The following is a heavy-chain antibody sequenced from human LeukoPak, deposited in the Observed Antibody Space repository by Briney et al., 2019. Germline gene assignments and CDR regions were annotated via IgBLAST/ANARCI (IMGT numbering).Heavy chain of an antibody. CDR3: AKDAFWGYCSSTSCYSDDY. Sequence: TGGSLRLSCAASGFTFSSYAMSWVRQAPGKGLEWVSSISGSGGSTYYADSVKGRFTISRDNSKNTLYLQMNSLRAEDTAVYYCAKDAFWGYCSSTSCYSDDYWGQGTLVTVSS. V-gene: IGHV3-23*01. J-gene: IGHJ4*02. CDR2: ISGSGGST. D-gene: IGHD2-2*01. CDR1: GFTFSSYA.